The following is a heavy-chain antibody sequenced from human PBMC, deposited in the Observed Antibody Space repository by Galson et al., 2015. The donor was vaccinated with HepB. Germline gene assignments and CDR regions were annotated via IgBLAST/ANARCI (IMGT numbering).Heavy chain of an antibody. Sequence: SLRLSCAASGFTFSSFGMHWVRQAPGKGLEWVSSISSSSSYIYYADSVKGRFTISRDNAKNSLYLQMNSLRAEDTAVYYCARGWERYSSGWYSDDYYFDYWGQGTLVTVSS. J-gene: IGHJ4*02. V-gene: IGHV3-21*01. CDR2: ISSSSSYI. CDR3: ARGWERYSSGWYSDDYYFDY. D-gene: IGHD6-19*01. CDR1: GFTFSSFG.